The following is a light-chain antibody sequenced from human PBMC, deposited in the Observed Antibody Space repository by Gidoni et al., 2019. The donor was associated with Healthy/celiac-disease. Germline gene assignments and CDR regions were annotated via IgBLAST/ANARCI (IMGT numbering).Light chain of an antibody. CDR3: QQYYSTPRT. CDR1: QSVLYSSNNKNY. Sequence: DIVMTQSPDSLAVSLGERATINCKSSQSVLYSSNNKNYLAWYQQKPGQPPKLLIYWASTRESGVSDRFSGSGSGTDFTHTISSLQAEDVAVYYCQQYYSTPRTFGQGTKVEIK. CDR2: WAS. J-gene: IGKJ1*01. V-gene: IGKV4-1*01.